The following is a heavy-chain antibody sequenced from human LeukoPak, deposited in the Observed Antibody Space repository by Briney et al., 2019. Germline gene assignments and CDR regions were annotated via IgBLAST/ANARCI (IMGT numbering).Heavy chain of an antibody. CDR2: ISGSGGST. D-gene: IGHD3-3*02. CDR3: AKNSFVHYYYYYMDV. J-gene: IGHJ6*03. CDR1: GFTFSSYA. Sequence: PGGSLRLSCTASGFTFSSYAMSWVRQAPGKGLEWVSAISGSGGSTYYADSVKGRFTISRDNSKNTLYLQMNSLRAEDTAVYYCAKNSFVHYYYYYMDVWGKGTTVTVSS. V-gene: IGHV3-23*01.